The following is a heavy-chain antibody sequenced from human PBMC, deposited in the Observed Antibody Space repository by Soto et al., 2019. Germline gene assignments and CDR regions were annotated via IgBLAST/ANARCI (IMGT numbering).Heavy chain of an antibody. CDR1: GYTFTGYY. D-gene: IGHD2-15*01. CDR2: INPNSGGT. CDR3: AREYCSGGSCYSGYYYGMDV. V-gene: IGHV1-2*04. Sequence: GASVKVSCKASGYTFTGYYMHWVRQAPGQGLERMGWINPNSGGTNYAQKFQGWVTMTRDTSISTAYMELSRLRSDDTAVYYCAREYCSGGSCYSGYYYGMDVWGQGTTVTVSS. J-gene: IGHJ6*02.